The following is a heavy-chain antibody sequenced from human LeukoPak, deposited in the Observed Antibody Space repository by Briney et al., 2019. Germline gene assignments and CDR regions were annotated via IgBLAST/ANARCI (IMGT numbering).Heavy chain of an antibody. Sequence: GSLRLSCAASGFLFISYSMNWVRQVPGKGLEWVSSISSSSSYIYYADSVKGRFAISRDNAKNSLYLQMNSLRAEDTAVYYCARVQDPLGYWGQGTLVTVSS. CDR2: ISSSSSYI. J-gene: IGHJ4*02. CDR3: ARVQDPLGY. CDR1: GFLFISYS. D-gene: IGHD2-15*01. V-gene: IGHV3-21*01.